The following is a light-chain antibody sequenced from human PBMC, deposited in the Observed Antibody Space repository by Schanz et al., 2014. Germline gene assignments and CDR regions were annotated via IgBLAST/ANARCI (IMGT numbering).Light chain of an antibody. CDR1: QSVSSTS. J-gene: IGKJ4*01. V-gene: IGKV3-20*01. CDR2: GAS. CDR3: QQQVSSPLT. Sequence: EIVLTQSPGTLSLSPGKRATLSCRASQSVSSTSLAWYQQRPGQAPRLLIYGASSRATGIPDRFSGSGSGTDFTLTISRLEPEDFAVYYCQQQVSSPLTFGGGTKLEI.